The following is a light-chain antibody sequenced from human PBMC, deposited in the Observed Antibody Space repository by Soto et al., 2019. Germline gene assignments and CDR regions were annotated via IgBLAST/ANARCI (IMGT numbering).Light chain of an antibody. CDR1: QSVTNSD. V-gene: IGKV3-20*01. J-gene: IGKJ4*01. CDR2: GAS. CDR3: QQYGSSLGVT. Sequence: EIVLTQSPGTLSLSPGERATLSCRASQSVTNSDLAWYQQKPGQAPRLLIYGASSRATGIPDRFSGSGSGTDFTLTITRLEPEDFAVYYCQQYGSSLGVTFGGGTKVDIK.